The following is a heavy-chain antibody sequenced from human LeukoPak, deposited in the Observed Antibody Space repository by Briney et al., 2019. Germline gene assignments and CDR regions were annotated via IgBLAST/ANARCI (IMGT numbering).Heavy chain of an antibody. D-gene: IGHD3-3*01. J-gene: IGHJ3*02. CDR3: ARGLGYDFWSGYEHAFDI. CDR2: MNPNSGNT. Sequence: GASVKVSCKDPGYTFTSYDINWVRQATGQGLEWMGWMNPNSGNTGTAQKFQGRVTITRNTSTSTAYMELSSLRSEDTAVYYCARGLGYDFWSGYEHAFDIWGQGTMVTVS. CDR1: GYTFTSYD. V-gene: IGHV1-8*03.